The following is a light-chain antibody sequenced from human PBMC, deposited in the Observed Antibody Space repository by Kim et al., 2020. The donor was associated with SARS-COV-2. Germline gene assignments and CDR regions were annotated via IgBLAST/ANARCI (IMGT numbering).Light chain of an antibody. J-gene: IGLJ2*01. Sequence: VALGQTVTITCQGDSLRSYYATWYQQKPGQAPKLVIYGKDNRPSGIPDRFSGSSSGNTASLTITGTQAGDEADYYCNSRDSNDYVVFGGGTQLTVL. V-gene: IGLV3-19*01. CDR3: NSRDSNDYVV. CDR1: SLRSYY. CDR2: GKD.